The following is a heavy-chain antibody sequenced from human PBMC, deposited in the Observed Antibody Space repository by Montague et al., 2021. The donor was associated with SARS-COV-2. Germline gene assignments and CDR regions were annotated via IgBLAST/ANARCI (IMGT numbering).Heavy chain of an antibody. CDR2: ISYDGSIQ. D-gene: IGHD3-10*01. CDR3: AKDATIFWFGRGRGTFDH. J-gene: IGHJ4*02. V-gene: IGHV3-30*18. Sequence: SLRLSCAASGFTFNNFGMHWVRQAPGQGLEWVAVISYDGSIQYYADSVEGRFTISRDWSKNTLYLQMSSLRPEDTAVYYCAKDATIFWFGRGRGTFDHWGQGTLVAVSS. CDR1: GFTFNNFG.